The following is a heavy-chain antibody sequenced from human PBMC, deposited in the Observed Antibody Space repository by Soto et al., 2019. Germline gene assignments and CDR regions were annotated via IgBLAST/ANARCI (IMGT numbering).Heavy chain of an antibody. CDR1: GFTFSSYS. CDR3: ARDLGAAAGPI. V-gene: IGHV3-21*01. D-gene: IGHD6-13*01. Sequence: EVQLVESGGGLVKPGGSLRLSCAASGFTFSSYSMNWVRQAPGKGLEWVSSISSSSSYIYYADSVKGRFTISRDNAKNSLYLQMNSLRAEDRAVHYCARDLGAAAGPIWGQGTLVTVSS. J-gene: IGHJ1*01. CDR2: ISSSSSYI.